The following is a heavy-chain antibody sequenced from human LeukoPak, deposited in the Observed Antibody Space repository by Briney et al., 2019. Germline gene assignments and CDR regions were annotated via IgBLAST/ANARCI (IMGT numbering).Heavy chain of an antibody. D-gene: IGHD3-3*01. CDR1: GFTFSSYA. CDR2: ISGSGGSS. V-gene: IGHV3-23*01. CDR3: ARDLGDDFFDY. Sequence: GGSLRLSCAASGFTFSSYAMSWVRQAPGKGLEWVSTISGSGGSSYYADSVKGRFTISRDNSKNTLYLQMNSLRAEDTAVYYCARDLGDDFFDYWGQGTLVTVSS. J-gene: IGHJ4*02.